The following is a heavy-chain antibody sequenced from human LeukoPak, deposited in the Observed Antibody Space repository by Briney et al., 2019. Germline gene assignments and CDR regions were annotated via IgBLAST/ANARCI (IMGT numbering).Heavy chain of an antibody. CDR1: GFTFSSYG. J-gene: IGHJ4*02. D-gene: IGHD3-16*01. CDR3: AKDRYSYAFEYFES. V-gene: IGHV3-30*18. CDR2: ISNDESKK. Sequence: GGSLRLSCAASGFTFSSYGMHWVRQAPGKGLEWVAVISNDESKKYYADSVKGRFTISRDNSKNTLSLQVSSLRAEDTAVYYCAKDRYSYAFEYFESWGQGTLVTVSS.